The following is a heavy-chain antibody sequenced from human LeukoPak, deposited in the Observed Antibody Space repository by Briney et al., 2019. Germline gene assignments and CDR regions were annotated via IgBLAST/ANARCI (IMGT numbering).Heavy chain of an antibody. D-gene: IGHD2-2*01. CDR1: GYTFTGYF. CDR2: INPNSGDT. J-gene: IGHJ4*02. V-gene: IGHV1-2*06. CDR3: ARDYCSSTSCLFDY. Sequence: ASVRVSCKASGYTFTGYFMHWVRQAPGQGLEWMGRINPNSGDTNYAQKFQGRVTMTRDTSISTAYMELSRLRSDDTAVYYCARDYCSSTSCLFDYWGQGTLVTVSS.